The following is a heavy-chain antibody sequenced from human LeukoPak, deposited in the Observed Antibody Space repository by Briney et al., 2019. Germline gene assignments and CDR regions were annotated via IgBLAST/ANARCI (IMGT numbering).Heavy chain of an antibody. V-gene: IGHV3-74*01. D-gene: IGHD3-16*01. CDR3: SRGHYGPDY. Sequence: GALRLSCTASGFAYSGSSMHWVRQAPGKGLEWVSGIQRDGSSPTYADSVKGRFTISRDNAKGSVYLQVNILRAEDTAVYYCSRGHYGPDYWGQGTLVTVSS. J-gene: IGHJ4*02. CDR2: IQRDGSSP. CDR1: GFAYSGSS.